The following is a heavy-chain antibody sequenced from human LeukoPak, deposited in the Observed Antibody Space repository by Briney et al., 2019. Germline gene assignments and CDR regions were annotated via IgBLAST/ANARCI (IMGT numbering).Heavy chain of an antibody. Sequence: SETLSLTCTVSGGSISRGAYYWSWIRQHPGKGLEWIGYISYSGSTYYNPSLKSRLTISVDTSKNQFSLKLSSVTAADTAVYYCASLGDTAMAVDYWGQGTLVTVSS. D-gene: IGHD5-18*01. CDR2: ISYSGST. V-gene: IGHV4-31*03. J-gene: IGHJ4*02. CDR3: ASLGDTAMAVDY. CDR1: GGSISRGAYY.